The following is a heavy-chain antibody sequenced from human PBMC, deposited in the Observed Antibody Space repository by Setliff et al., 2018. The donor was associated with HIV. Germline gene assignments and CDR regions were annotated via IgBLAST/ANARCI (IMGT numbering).Heavy chain of an antibody. CDR1: GFTFSRYR. J-gene: IGHJ6*03. D-gene: IGHD3-10*01. CDR2: ISSSSSYI. Sequence: GGSLRLSCAASGFTFSRYRMNWVRQAPGKGLEWVSSISSSSSYIYYADSVQGRFTISRDNTKNSLYLQMNSLRAEDTALYYCAREGGMVRGALYYYYYYYMDVWGKGTTVTVSS. CDR3: AREGGMVRGALYYYYYYYMDV. V-gene: IGHV3-21*04.